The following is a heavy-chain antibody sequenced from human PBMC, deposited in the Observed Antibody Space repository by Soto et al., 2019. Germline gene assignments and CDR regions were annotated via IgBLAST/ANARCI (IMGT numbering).Heavy chain of an antibody. CDR1: GFTFSSYG. J-gene: IGHJ3*02. CDR3: ASADNVVVAATRAFDI. CDR2: ISYDGSNK. V-gene: IGHV3-30*03. D-gene: IGHD2-15*01. Sequence: GGSLRLSCAASGFTFSSYGMHWVRQAPGKGLEWVAVISYDGSNKYYADSVKGRFTISRDNSKNTLYLQMNSLRAEDTAVYYCASADNVVVAATRAFDIWGQGTMVTVSS.